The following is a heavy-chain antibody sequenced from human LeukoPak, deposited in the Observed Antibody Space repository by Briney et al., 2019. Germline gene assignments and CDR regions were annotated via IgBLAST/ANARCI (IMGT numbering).Heavy chain of an antibody. CDR1: GFTVSTNY. CDR3: ARDSHRDYMDV. V-gene: IGHV3-53*01. J-gene: IGHJ6*03. CDR2: IFSGGET. D-gene: IGHD1-14*01. Sequence: GGSLRLSCAASGFTVSTNYMTWVRQAPGRGLEWVSVIFSGGETYYSDSVKGRFTISRDTSKNTIYLQMNNLRAEDTAVYYCARDSHRDYMDVWGKGTTVTVSS.